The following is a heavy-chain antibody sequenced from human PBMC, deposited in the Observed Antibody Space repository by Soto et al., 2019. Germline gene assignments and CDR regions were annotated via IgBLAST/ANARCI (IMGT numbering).Heavy chain of an antibody. D-gene: IGHD2-2*01. CDR2: IGESGTPT. J-gene: IGHJ6*02. CDR3: ARYIPGVRYYGMDV. Sequence: PVGSLRLSCAASGFTFSSYAMKWVRQAPGEGLEWVSLIGESGTPTYYADSVKSRFTISRDNSGNTLFLEMYSLRAEDTAVYYCARYIPGVRYYGMDVWGQGTTVTVSS. CDR1: GFTFSSYA. V-gene: IGHV3-23*01.